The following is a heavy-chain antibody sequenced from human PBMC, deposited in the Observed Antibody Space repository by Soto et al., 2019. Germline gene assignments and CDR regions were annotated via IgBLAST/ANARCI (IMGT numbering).Heavy chain of an antibody. CDR3: ARISSVDPYGYVNGGLDV. V-gene: IGHV4-59*01. J-gene: IGHJ6*02. D-gene: IGHD5-18*01. CDR1: GGSIRSYY. CDR2: FYHSGYS. Sequence: SETLSLTCSVSGGSIRSYYWSWIRQSPEKGLEWIGYFYHSGYSNYHPSFKSRVTISVDTHKNRLTLSVRSVTAADTAVYFCARISSVDPYGYVNGGLDVWGQGTTVTGSS.